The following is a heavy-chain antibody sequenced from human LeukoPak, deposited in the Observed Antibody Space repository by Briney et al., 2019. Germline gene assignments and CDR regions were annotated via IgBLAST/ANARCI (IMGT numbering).Heavy chain of an antibody. CDR1: GFPFSSYV. Sequence: PGRSLSLSFAASGFPFSSYVMHGGRQAPGKGLEGVAVISYDGSNKYYADSVKGRFTISRDNSKNTLYLQMNSMRPEDTSVYYCAKTGSGWYFDYWGQGTLVTVSS. D-gene: IGHD6-19*01. J-gene: IGHJ4*02. CDR2: ISYDGSNK. CDR3: AKTGSGWYFDY. V-gene: IGHV3-30*18.